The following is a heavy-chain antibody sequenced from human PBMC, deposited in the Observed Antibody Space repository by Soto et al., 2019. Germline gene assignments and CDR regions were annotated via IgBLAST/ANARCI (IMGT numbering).Heavy chain of an antibody. Sequence: GGSLRLSCAASGFTFSSFALSWVRQAPGKGLEWVSAISGSGDDTDYADSVKGRFTISRDNSKNTLYLQMNSLRAEDAAVYYCAGPGYSSQDYWGQGALVTVSS. CDR2: ISGSGDDT. D-gene: IGHD5-18*01. V-gene: IGHV3-23*01. CDR1: GFTFSSFA. J-gene: IGHJ4*02. CDR3: AGPGYSSQDY.